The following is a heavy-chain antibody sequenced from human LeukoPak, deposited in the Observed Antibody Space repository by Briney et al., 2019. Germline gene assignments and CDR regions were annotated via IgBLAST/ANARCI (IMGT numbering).Heavy chain of an antibody. Sequence: PGGSLRLSCAASGFTFSNYWMPWVRQAPGKGLVWVSRINSDESTTHYADSVKGRFTISRDNARNTVYLEMNFLRVEDTAVYYCVREGRGVVPPGFYWGQGTLVTVSS. V-gene: IGHV3-74*01. CDR2: INSDESTT. CDR3: VREGRGVVPPGFY. CDR1: GFTFSNYW. J-gene: IGHJ4*02. D-gene: IGHD2-8*02.